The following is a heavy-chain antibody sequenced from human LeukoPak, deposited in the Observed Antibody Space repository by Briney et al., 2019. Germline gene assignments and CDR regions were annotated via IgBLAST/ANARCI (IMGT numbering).Heavy chain of an antibody. CDR2: ISSSGGST. CDR1: GFTFSSYA. V-gene: IGHV3-23*01. CDR3: AKVACSSTSCYSVFPFDVFDV. Sequence: GGSLRLSCAASGFTFSSYAVNWVRQAPGKGLEWVSGISSSGGSTYYSDSMKGRFTISRDNSKNTLYLQMNSLRAEDTAVYYCAKVACSSTSCYSVFPFDVFDVWGQGTMVTVSS. J-gene: IGHJ3*01. D-gene: IGHD2-2*01.